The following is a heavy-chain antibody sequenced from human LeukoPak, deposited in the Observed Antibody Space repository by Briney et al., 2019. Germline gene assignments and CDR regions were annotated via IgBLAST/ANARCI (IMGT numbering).Heavy chain of an antibody. Sequence: GGSLRLSCAASGFTFSSYSMNWVRQAPGKGLEWVSSISSSSSYIYYADSVKGRFTISRDNAKNSLYLQMNSLRAEDTAVNYCARGLVFRTIFGDGPDYWGQGTLVTVSS. V-gene: IGHV3-21*01. J-gene: IGHJ4*02. CDR3: ARGLVFRTIFGDGPDY. CDR1: GFTFSSYS. D-gene: IGHD3-3*01. CDR2: ISSSSSYI.